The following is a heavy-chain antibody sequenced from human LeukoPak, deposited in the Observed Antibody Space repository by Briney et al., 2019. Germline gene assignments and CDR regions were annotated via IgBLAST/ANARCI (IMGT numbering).Heavy chain of an antibody. J-gene: IGHJ4*02. CDR2: ISSNGGST. CDR1: GFTYSDYA. CDR3: ARDNLRSRWLQPGTY. Sequence: GGSLRLSCAASGFTYSDYAMHWVRQPPGKGLEYVSAISSNGGSTYYANSVKGRFTISRDNSKNTLYLQMGSLRAEDMAVYYCARDNLRSRWLQPGTYCGQGTLVTVSS. V-gene: IGHV3-64*01. D-gene: IGHD5-24*01.